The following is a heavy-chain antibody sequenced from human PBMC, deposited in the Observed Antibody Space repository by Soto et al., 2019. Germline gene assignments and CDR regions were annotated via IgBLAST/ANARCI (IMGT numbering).Heavy chain of an antibody. D-gene: IGHD6-13*01. CDR3: ATGQQVRMADI. CDR2: ISGDSVYT. CDR1: GFTVSGYY. V-gene: IGHV3-11*03. J-gene: IGHJ3*02. Sequence: QVQLLESGGGLVKPGGSLRLSCAASGFTVSGYYMGWIRQPPGEGLEWISYISGDSVYTNHADSVKGRFTISRDNAKNSLYLQMNSLRAEDTAVYFCATGQQVRMADIWGQGTMVTVSS.